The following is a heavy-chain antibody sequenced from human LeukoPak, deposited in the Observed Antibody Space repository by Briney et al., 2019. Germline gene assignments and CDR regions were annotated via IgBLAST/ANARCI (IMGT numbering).Heavy chain of an antibody. V-gene: IGHV3-66*01. CDR2: IYSRGST. J-gene: IGHJ6*02. CDR3: ARDVQSRSGSPYFHGMDV. Sequence: GGSLRLSCAASGFTVSTNYMNWVRQAPGKGLEWVSAIYSRGSTYYADSVKGRFTVSRDNSKNTMYLQMNSLRDEDTALYYCARDVQSRSGSPYFHGMDVWGQGTTVNVSS. D-gene: IGHD3-10*01. CDR1: GFTVSTNY.